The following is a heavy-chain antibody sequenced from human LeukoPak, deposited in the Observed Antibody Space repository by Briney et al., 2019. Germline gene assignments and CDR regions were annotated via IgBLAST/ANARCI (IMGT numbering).Heavy chain of an antibody. V-gene: IGHV4-59*01. D-gene: IGHD5-12*01. J-gene: IGHJ4*02. CDR2: IYYSGST. Sequence: SETLSLTCTVSGGSISSYYWSWIRQPPGKGLEWIGYIYYSGSTNYNPSLKSRVTISVYTSKNQFSLKLSSVTAADTAVYYCARGGSGYDSAVYFDYWGQGTLVTVSS. CDR1: GGSISSYY. CDR3: ARGGSGYDSAVYFDY.